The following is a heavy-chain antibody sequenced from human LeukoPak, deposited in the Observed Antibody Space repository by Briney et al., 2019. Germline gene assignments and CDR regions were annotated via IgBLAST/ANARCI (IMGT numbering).Heavy chain of an antibody. CDR2: IIPIFGTA. CDR3: ARAPAYDFWSGYLGYYYYMDV. CDR1: GYTFTSYG. Sequence: SVKVSCKVSGYTFTSYGISWVRQAPGQGLEWMGGIIPIFGTANYAQKFQGRVTITTDESTSTAYMELSSLRSEDTAVYYCARAPAYDFWSGYLGYYYYMDVWGKGTTVTVSS. J-gene: IGHJ6*03. V-gene: IGHV1-69*05. D-gene: IGHD3-3*01.